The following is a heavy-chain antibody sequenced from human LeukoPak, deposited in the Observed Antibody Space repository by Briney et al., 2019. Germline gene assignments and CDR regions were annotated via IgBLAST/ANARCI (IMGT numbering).Heavy chain of an antibody. D-gene: IGHD5-18*01. J-gene: IGHJ5*02. CDR2: MYYSGST. Sequence: SETLSLTCTVSGGSISSSGYYWGWIRQPPGKWLEWIGTMYYSGSTYYNPSLKGRVTISVDTSKNQFSLKLNSVAAADTAVYYCARSPYRGYSYGHLGVWFDPWGQGTLVTVSS. CDR3: ARSPYRGYSYGHLGVWFDP. CDR1: GGSISSSGYY. V-gene: IGHV4-39*01.